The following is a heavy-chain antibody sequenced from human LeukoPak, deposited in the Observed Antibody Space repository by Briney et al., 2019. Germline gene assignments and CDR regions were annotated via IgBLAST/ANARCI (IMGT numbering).Heavy chain of an antibody. CDR3: AKAYCSGGSCYLPIDY. CDR2: ISGDGGST. V-gene: IGHV3-43*02. J-gene: IGHJ4*02. D-gene: IGHD2-15*01. Sequence: GGSLRLSCAASGFTFDDYAMHWVRQAPGKGLEWVSLISGDGGSTYYADSVKGRFTIPRDNSKNSLYLQMNSLRTEDTALYYCAKAYCSGGSCYLPIDYWGQGTLVTVSS. CDR1: GFTFDDYA.